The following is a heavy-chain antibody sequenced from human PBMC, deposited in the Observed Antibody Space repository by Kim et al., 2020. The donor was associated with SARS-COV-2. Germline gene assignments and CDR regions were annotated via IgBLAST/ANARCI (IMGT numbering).Heavy chain of an antibody. CDR3: ARWSPSGVFEY. Sequence: ASVKVSCKTSGYTFTRYYVHWVRQAPGQSPECMGVINPSDGGTNYAQKFQGRLTLTRDPSTSTFYMELSSLRSDDTAVYYCARWSPSGVFEYCGQGALVT. CDR1: GYTFTRYY. CDR2: INPSDGGT. V-gene: IGHV1-46*01. J-gene: IGHJ4*02. D-gene: IGHD3-10*01.